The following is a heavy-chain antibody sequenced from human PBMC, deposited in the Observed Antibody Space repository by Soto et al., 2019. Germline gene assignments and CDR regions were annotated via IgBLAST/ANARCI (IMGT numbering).Heavy chain of an antibody. J-gene: IGHJ4*02. CDR2: IYYSGST. V-gene: IGHV4-39*01. Sequence: LSGTLSLTCTFSGGSISSSSYYWGWIRHPPGKGLEWIGSIYYSGSTYYNPSLKSRVTISVDTSKNQFSLKLSSVTAADTAVYYCARQRECSTSCYRFDYWGQGTLVTVSS. CDR3: ARQRECSTSCYRFDY. CDR1: GGSISSSSYY. D-gene: IGHD2-2*02.